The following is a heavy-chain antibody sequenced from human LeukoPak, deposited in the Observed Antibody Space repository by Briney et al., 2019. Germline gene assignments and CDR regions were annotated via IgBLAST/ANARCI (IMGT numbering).Heavy chain of an antibody. D-gene: IGHD3-10*01. J-gene: IGHJ5*02. V-gene: IGHV1-46*01. CDR3: ARESRYYGSGTSIWFDP. CDR2: INPSGGST. Sequence: ASVKVSCKASGYRFTDHYIYWGRQAPGQGLEWMGIINPSGGSTSYAQKFQGRVTMTRDMSTSTVYMELSSLRSEDTAVYYCARESRYYGSGTSIWFDPWGQGTLVTVSS. CDR1: GYRFTDHY.